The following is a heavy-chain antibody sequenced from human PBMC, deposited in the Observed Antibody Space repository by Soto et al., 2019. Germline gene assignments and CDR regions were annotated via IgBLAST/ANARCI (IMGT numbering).Heavy chain of an antibody. CDR1: GFTFSSYG. CDR3: AKDIVLMVYAGNFDY. V-gene: IGHV3-30*18. D-gene: IGHD2-8*01. CDR2: ISYDGINE. Sequence: QVQLVESGGGVVQPGRSLRLSCAASGFTFSSYGMHWVRQAPGKGLEWVAVISYDGINEDYADSVKGRFTISRDNSKNTLDLQMNSLRPEDTAVYYCAKDIVLMVYAGNFDYWGQGTLVTFSS. J-gene: IGHJ4*02.